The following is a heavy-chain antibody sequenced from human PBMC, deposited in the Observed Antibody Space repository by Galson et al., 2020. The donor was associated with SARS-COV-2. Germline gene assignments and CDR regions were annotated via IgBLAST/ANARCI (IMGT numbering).Heavy chain of an antibody. Sequence: GESLKNSCAASGFTFSSYSMNWVRQDPGKGLEWVSSISSSSSYIYYAASVKGRFTISRDNAKNSLYLQMNSLGAEDTAVYYCAREMATITSNYFDYWGQGTLVTVSS. CDR3: AREMATITSNYFDY. J-gene: IGHJ4*02. D-gene: IGHD5-12*01. CDR1: GFTFSSYS. V-gene: IGHV3-21*01. CDR2: ISSSSSYI.